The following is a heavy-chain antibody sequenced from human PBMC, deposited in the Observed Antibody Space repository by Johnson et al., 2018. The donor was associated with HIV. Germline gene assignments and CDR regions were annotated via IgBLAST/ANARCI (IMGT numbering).Heavy chain of an antibody. D-gene: IGHD3-10*01. CDR3: AKDPTDFGADWAFDV. CDR1: GFTFDDYG. Sequence: QVQLVESGGGVVRPGGSLRLSCAASGFTFDDYGMSWVRQAPGKGLEWVAFIRYDGSNKYYVDSVKGRFTISRDNSKNTVYLQMNSLRGDDTAVYYCAKDPTDFGADWAFDVWGQGTMVTVSS. V-gene: IGHV3-30*02. J-gene: IGHJ3*01. CDR2: IRYDGSNK.